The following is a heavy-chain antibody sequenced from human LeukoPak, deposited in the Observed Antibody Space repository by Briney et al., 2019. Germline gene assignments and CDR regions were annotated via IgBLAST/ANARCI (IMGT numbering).Heavy chain of an antibody. CDR2: ITPSGGSI. V-gene: IGHV1-46*01. Sequence: ASVKVSCKASGYTFTTYYMHWVRRAPGQGLEWMGVITPSGGSITSAQKFQGRVTMTRDTSTSTVYMELSSLRSEDTAVYFCARDWELGYWGQGTLVTVSS. CDR1: GYTFTTYY. CDR3: ARDWELGY. J-gene: IGHJ4*02. D-gene: IGHD1-26*01.